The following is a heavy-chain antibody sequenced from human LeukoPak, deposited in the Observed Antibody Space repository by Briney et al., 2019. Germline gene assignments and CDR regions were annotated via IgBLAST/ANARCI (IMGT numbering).Heavy chain of an antibody. CDR1: GFTFTSYW. CDR2: INSDGSST. Sequence: GGSLRLSCAASGFTFTSYWMHWVRQAPGKGLVWVSRINSDGSSTTYADSVKGRFTISSDNAKNTLYLRMNSLRAEHTAVYYCARESNNRGASDIWGQGTMVTVSP. D-gene: IGHD1-14*01. J-gene: IGHJ3*02. V-gene: IGHV3-74*01. CDR3: ARESNNRGASDI.